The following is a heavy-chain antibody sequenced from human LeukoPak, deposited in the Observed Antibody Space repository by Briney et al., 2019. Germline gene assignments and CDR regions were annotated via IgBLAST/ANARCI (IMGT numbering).Heavy chain of an antibody. CDR2: ISYDGSNK. D-gene: IGHD5-12*01. CDR1: GFTFSGYG. Sequence: GGSLRLSCAASGFTFSGYGMHWVRQAPGKGLEWVAVISYDGSNKYYADSVKGRFTISRDNSKNTLYLQMNSLRAEDTAVYYCAKDLRGYSGYDFDYFDYWGQGTLVTVSS. CDR3: AKDLRGYSGYDFDYFDY. J-gene: IGHJ4*02. V-gene: IGHV3-30*18.